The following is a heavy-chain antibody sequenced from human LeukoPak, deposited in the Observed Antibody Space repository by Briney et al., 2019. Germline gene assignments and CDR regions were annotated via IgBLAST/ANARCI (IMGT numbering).Heavy chain of an antibody. CDR2: IIPGGGHT. Sequence: ASVKVSCKASGYTFTNYYVHFVRQASGQGLEWMGAIIPGGGHTAYSQKFQGRLTLTRDTSTSTAYMELKSLRSDDTAVYYCARDLSSGWNDYWGQGTLVTVSS. J-gene: IGHJ4*02. CDR1: GYTFTNYY. D-gene: IGHD6-19*01. V-gene: IGHV1-46*01. CDR3: ARDLSSGWNDY.